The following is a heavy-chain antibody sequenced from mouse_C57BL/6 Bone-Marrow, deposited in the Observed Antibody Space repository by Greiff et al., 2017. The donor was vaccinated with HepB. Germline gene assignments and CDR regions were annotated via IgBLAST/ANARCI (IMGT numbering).Heavy chain of an antibody. CDR3: ARTAYYYGSNYFDY. CDR1: GFTFSDYG. V-gene: IGHV5-15*04. J-gene: IGHJ2*01. Sequence: EVMLVESGGGLVQPGGSLKLSCAASGFTFSDYGMAWVRQAPRKGPEWVAFISNLAYSIYYADTVTGRFTISRENAKNTLYLEMSSLRSEDTAMYYCARTAYYYGSNYFDYWGQGTTLTVSS. CDR2: ISNLAYSI. D-gene: IGHD1-1*01.